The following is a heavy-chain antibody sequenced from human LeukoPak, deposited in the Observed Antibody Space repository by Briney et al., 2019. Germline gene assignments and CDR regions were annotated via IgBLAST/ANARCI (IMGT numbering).Heavy chain of an antibody. CDR3: ARDLYDSSGYYLLFDY. V-gene: IGHV4-4*07. D-gene: IGHD3-22*01. CDR2: IYTSGST. Sequence: SETLSLTCTVSGGSISSYYWSWIRQPAGKGLEWIGRIYTSGSTNYNPSLKSRVTMSVDTSKNQFSLKLSSVTAADTAAYYCARDLYDSSGYYLLFDYWGQGTLVTVSS. J-gene: IGHJ4*02. CDR1: GGSISSYY.